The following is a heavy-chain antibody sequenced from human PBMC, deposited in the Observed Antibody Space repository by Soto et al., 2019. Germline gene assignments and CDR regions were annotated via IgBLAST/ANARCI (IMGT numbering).Heavy chain of an antibody. CDR3: ARDMVRGVALYYGMDV. Sequence: QVQLVQSGAEVKKPGASVKVSCKASGYTFTGYYMHWVRQAPGQGLEWTGWINPNSGGTNYAQKFQGWVTMTRDTSISTAYMELSRLRSDDTAVYYCARDMVRGVALYYGMDVWGQGTTVTVSS. CDR2: INPNSGGT. CDR1: GYTFTGYY. V-gene: IGHV1-2*04. J-gene: IGHJ6*02. D-gene: IGHD3-10*01.